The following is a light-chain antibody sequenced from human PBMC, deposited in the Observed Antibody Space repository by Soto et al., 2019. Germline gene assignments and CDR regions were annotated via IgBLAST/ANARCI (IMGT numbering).Light chain of an antibody. J-gene: IGLJ1*01. CDR1: SSDVGGYNY. CDR2: EVS. CDR3: SSYAVSKNQV. V-gene: IGLV2-8*01. Sequence: QSALTQPPSASGSPGQSVTISCTGTSSDVGGYNYVSWYQQHPGRAPKLMIYEVSKRPSGVPDRFSGSKSGNTASLTVSGLQTEDEADYYCSSYAVSKNQVFGTGTKLTVL.